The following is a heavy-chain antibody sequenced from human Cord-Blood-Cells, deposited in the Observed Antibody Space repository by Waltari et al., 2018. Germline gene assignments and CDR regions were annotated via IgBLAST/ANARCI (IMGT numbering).Heavy chain of an antibody. CDR3: ATVKGDYGDYGWYFDL. V-gene: IGHV1-24*01. CDR2: FDPEDGET. J-gene: IGHJ2*01. D-gene: IGHD4-17*01. CDR1: GYTLTELS. Sequence: QVQLVQSGAEVKKPGASVKVSCKVSGYTLTELSMHWVRQAPGKGLEWMGGFDPEDGETIYAQKFKGRVTMTEDTSTDTAYMELSSLRSEDTAVYYCATVKGDYGDYGWYFDLWGRGTLVTVSS.